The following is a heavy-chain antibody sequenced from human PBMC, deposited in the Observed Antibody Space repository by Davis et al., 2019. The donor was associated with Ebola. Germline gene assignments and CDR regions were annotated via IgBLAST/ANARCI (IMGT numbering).Heavy chain of an antibody. J-gene: IGHJ4*02. CDR3: AKSSLMIVVVSPFDY. V-gene: IGHV3-23*01. D-gene: IGHD3-22*01. Sequence: GESLKISCAASGFTFSSYAMSWVRQAPGKGLEWVSAISTSGVSTYYADPVKGRITISRDNSKKPLYLQMTSLRAEDTAVYYCAKSSLMIVVVSPFDYWGQGTLVTVSS. CDR2: ISTSGVST. CDR1: GFTFSSYA.